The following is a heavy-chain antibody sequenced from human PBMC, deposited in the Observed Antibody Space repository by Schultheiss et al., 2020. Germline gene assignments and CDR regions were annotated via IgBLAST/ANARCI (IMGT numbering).Heavy chain of an antibody. CDR3: ARDVGGSYPRGAAFDI. V-gene: IGHV3-30-3*01. D-gene: IGHD1-26*01. CDR1: GFTFSSYA. Sequence: GESLKISCAASGFTFSSYAMHWVRQAPGKGLEWVAVISYDGSNKYYADSVKGRFTISRDNSKNTLYLQMNSLRAEDTAVYYCARDVGGSYPRGAAFDIWGQGTMVNV. J-gene: IGHJ3*02. CDR2: ISYDGSNK.